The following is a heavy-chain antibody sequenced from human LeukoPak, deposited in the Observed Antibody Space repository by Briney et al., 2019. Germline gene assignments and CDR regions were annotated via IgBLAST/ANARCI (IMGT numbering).Heavy chain of an antibody. CDR1: GYTLTSYG. CDR3: ARDLIAAAGPLYYYYYGMDV. Sequence: ASVKVSCKASGYTLTSYGISWVRQAPGQGLEWMGWISAYNGNTNYAQKLQGRVTMTTDTSTSTAYMELRSLRSDDTAVYYCARDLIAAAGPLYYYYYGMDVWGKGTTVTVSS. J-gene: IGHJ6*04. CDR2: ISAYNGNT. D-gene: IGHD6-13*01. V-gene: IGHV1-18*04.